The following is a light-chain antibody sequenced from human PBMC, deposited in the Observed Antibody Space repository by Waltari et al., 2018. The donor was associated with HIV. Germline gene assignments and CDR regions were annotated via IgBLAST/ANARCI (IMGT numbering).Light chain of an antibody. Sequence: QAVVTQEPSLTVSPGGTVTLTCASSTGPVTSGHNPYWFQQKAGQVPRTLIYETSNNHAWTPDRFSGSLLGGKAALTLSGAQSEDEADYFCLLSFGRARVFGGGTKLTVL. J-gene: IGLJ3*02. CDR1: TGPVTSGHN. V-gene: IGLV7-46*01. CDR2: ETS. CDR3: LLSFGRARV.